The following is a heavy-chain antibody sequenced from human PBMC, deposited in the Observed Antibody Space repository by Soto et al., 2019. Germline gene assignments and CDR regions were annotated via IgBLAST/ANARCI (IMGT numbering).Heavy chain of an antibody. CDR2: TIPVSGTA. V-gene: IGHV1-69*01. CDR1: GGTFNNYA. J-gene: IGHJ4*02. Sequence: QVQLVQSGAEVKKPGSSVKVSCRASGGTFNNYAVTWVRQAPGQGLEWMGGTIPVSGTANYAQQFQGRVRITADESTNTVYMELSRLRSEDTAMYYCASSYGTSWYGDWWGQGTLVTVSS. D-gene: IGHD6-13*01. CDR3: ASSYGTSWYGDW.